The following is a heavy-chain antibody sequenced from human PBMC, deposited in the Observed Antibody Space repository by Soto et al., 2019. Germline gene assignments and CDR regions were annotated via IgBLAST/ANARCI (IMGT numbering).Heavy chain of an antibody. CDR2: INAGNGNT. CDR1: GDSFTSYA. V-gene: IGHV1-3*01. CDR3: ARDRVRGGSGRDYYLNYRDL. J-gene: IGHJ6*03. D-gene: IGHD3-10*01. Sequence: ASVKVSCKASGDSFTSYAMHWVRQAPGQRLEWMGWINAGNGNTKYSQKFQGRVTITRDTSASTAYMELSSLRSEDTPVYYCARDRVRGGSGRDYYLNYRDLWGKGPTVTVS.